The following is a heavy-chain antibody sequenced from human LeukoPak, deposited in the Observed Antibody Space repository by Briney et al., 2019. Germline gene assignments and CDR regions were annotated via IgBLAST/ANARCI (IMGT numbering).Heavy chain of an antibody. V-gene: IGHV3-7*01. Sequence: PGGSLRLSCAASGFTLSSYAVDWVRQAPGKGLEWVANIKQDGSEKFYVDSVKGRFTISRDNAKNSLDLQINSLGAEDTAVYYCARGLDCRSTSCYLDNWGQGTLVTVSS. CDR2: IKQDGSEK. CDR1: GFTLSSYA. J-gene: IGHJ4*02. D-gene: IGHD2-2*01. CDR3: ARGLDCRSTSCYLDN.